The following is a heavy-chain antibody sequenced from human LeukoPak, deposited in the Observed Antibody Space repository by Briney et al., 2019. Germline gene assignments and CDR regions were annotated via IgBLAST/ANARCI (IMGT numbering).Heavy chain of an antibody. Sequence: GGSQRLSCAASGFTFSSYWMHWVRQAAGKGLVWVSRINSDGSSTSYADYVKGRFTISRDNAKNTLYLQMNSLRAEDTAVYYCANSIAADGSYWGQGTLVTVSS. CDR2: INSDGSST. CDR3: ANSIAADGSY. V-gene: IGHV3-74*01. CDR1: GFTFSSYW. D-gene: IGHD6-13*01. J-gene: IGHJ4*02.